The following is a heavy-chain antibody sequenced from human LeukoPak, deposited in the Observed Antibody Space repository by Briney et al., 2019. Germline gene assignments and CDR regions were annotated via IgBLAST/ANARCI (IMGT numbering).Heavy chain of an antibody. CDR2: IYYSGST. D-gene: IGHD3-10*01. CDR3: ARGDRRSGSYLFDY. J-gene: IGHJ4*02. CDR1: GGSISSYY. Sequence: PSETLSLTCTVSGGSISSYYWSWIRQPPGKGLEWIGYIYYSGSTNYNPSLKSRVTISVDTSKNQFSLKLSSVTAADTAVYYCARGDRRSGSYLFDYWGQGTLVTVSS. V-gene: IGHV4-59*01.